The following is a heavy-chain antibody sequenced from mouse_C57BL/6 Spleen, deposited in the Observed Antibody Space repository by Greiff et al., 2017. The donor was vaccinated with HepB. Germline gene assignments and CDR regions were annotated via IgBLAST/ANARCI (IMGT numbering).Heavy chain of an antibody. CDR3: ARFLDGYYAMDY. CDR1: GFTFSSYT. J-gene: IGHJ4*01. D-gene: IGHD2-3*01. Sequence: EVKVEESGGGLVKPGGSLKLSCAASGFTFSSYTMSWVRQTPEKRLEWVATISGGGGNTYYPDSVKGRFTISRDNAKNTLYLQMSSLRSEDTALYYCARFLDGYYAMDYWGQGTSVTVSS. CDR2: ISGGGGNT. V-gene: IGHV5-9*01.